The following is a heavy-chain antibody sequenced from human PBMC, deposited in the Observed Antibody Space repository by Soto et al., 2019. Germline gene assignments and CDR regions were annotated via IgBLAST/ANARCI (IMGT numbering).Heavy chain of an antibody. V-gene: IGHV4-59*08. D-gene: IGHD5-18*01. CDR2: IYYSGST. CDR1: GGSISSYY. CDR3: ARRGYSYWFDP. J-gene: IGHJ5*02. Sequence: SETLSLTCTVSGGSISSYYWSWIRQPPGKGLEWIGYIYYSGSTNYNPSLKSRVTISVDTSKNQFSLKLSSVTAADTAVYYCARRGYSYWFDPWGQGTLVTVPS.